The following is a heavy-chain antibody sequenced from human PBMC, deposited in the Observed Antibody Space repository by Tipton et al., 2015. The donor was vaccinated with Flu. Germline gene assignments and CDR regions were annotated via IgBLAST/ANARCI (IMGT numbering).Heavy chain of an antibody. J-gene: IGHJ4*02. CDR1: GFTFSTYW. Sequence: SLRLSCAASGFTFSTYWMHWVRQPPGKGLVWVSRINSDGSSTSYADSVKGRFTISRDNAKNTLYLQMNSLRAEDTAVYYCARDDPTAEALFDYWGPGTLGTVSS. CDR3: ARDDPTAEALFDY. V-gene: IGHV3-74*01. D-gene: IGHD2-21*02. CDR2: INSDGSST.